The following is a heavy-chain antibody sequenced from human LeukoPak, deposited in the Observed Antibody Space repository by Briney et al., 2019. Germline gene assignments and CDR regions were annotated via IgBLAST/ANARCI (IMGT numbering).Heavy chain of an antibody. V-gene: IGHV3-73*01. CDR1: GFTFSGSA. Sequence: GGSLRLSCAASGFTFSGSAVHWVRQASGKGLEWVGRIRSKANNYATAYAASVKGRFTISRDDSKNTAYLQMNSLKTEDTAVYYCTGDNFDSSVKFDYWGQGTLVTVSS. D-gene: IGHD3-22*01. CDR2: IRSKANNYAT. J-gene: IGHJ4*02. CDR3: TGDNFDSSVKFDY.